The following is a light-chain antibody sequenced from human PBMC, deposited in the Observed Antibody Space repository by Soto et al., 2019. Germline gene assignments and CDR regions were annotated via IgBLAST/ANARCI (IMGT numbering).Light chain of an antibody. CDR2: EVS. CDR1: SSDVGGYNY. CDR3: SSYTTGSTLPWV. Sequence: QSALTQPASVSGSPGQSITISCTGTSSDVGGYNYVSWYQQHPGKAPKLMIYEVSNRPSGVSNRFSGSKSGNTASLTIFGLQVEDEAVYYCSSYTTGSTLPWVFXTGTKVTVL. V-gene: IGLV2-14*01. J-gene: IGLJ1*01.